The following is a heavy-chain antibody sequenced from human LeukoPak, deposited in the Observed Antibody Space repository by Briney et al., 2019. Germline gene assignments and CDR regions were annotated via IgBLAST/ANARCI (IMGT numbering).Heavy chain of an antibody. D-gene: IGHD5-24*01. Sequence: GASVKVSCKVSGYTLSELSMHWVRQAPGKGLEWMGGLDPEDGETIYAQKFKGRVTMTEDTSTDTAYMELTSLRSEDTAVYYCARSSAEGAFDIWGQGTMVTVSS. CDR2: LDPEDGET. V-gene: IGHV1-24*01. J-gene: IGHJ3*02. CDR3: ARSSAEGAFDI. CDR1: GYTLSELS.